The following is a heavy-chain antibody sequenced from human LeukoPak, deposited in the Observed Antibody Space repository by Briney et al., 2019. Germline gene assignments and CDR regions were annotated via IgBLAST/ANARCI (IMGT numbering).Heavy chain of an antibody. J-gene: IGHJ4*02. Sequence: GGSLRLSCAASGFTFSSYTMSWVRQAPGKGLEWVSAISGSGGSTYYVDSVKGQFTISRDNSKNTLYLQMNSLRAGDTAVYYCAKHYDFWSGYLDYWGQGTLVTVSS. V-gene: IGHV3-23*01. D-gene: IGHD3-3*01. CDR3: AKHYDFWSGYLDY. CDR1: GFTFSSYT. CDR2: ISGSGGST.